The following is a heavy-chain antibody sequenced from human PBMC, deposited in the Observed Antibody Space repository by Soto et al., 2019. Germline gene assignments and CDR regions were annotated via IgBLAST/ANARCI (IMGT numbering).Heavy chain of an antibody. CDR2: IYEGGRT. Sequence: QVRLQESGPGLVKPSQTLSLTCTVSGDSIITVNHYWSWIRQPPDKGLEWIGYIYEGGRTYSTPSLQSRATISLDTSKNQFSLKLSSVDAADTAVYYCTRGPSGDKVDYWGQGTLVTVSS. J-gene: IGHJ4*02. D-gene: IGHD7-27*01. CDR3: TRGPSGDKVDY. CDR1: GDSIITVNHY. V-gene: IGHV4-30-4*01.